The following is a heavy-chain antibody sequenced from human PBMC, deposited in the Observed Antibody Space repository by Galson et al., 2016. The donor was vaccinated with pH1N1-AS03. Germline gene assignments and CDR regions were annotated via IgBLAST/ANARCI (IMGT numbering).Heavy chain of an antibody. J-gene: IGHJ4*01. CDR1: GFTFNNTW. Sequence: SLRLSCAGSGFTFNNTWMSWVRQAPGEGLEWVGRIKNKTDGGTTEYAAPVKGRFTISRDDSRDTLHLQMNSLKTEDPALYYCVTGGNNFGHEYWGQGTLVTVSS. V-gene: IGHV3-15*01. CDR2: IKNKTDGGTT. CDR3: VTGGNNFGHEY. D-gene: IGHD5-18*01.